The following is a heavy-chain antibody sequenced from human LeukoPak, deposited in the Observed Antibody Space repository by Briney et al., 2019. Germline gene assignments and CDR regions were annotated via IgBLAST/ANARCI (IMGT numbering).Heavy chain of an antibody. CDR3: ARGYDILTNAFDY. CDR2: INRSGNII. V-gene: IGHV3-48*03. D-gene: IGHD3-9*01. J-gene: IGHJ4*02. Sequence: GGSLRLSCAASGFTFSSYEVNWVRQAPGKGLEWVSYINRSGNIIYYADSVKGRFTISRDNAKNSLYLQMNSLRDEDTAVYYCARGYDILTNAFDYWGQGTLVTVSS. CDR1: GFTFSSYE.